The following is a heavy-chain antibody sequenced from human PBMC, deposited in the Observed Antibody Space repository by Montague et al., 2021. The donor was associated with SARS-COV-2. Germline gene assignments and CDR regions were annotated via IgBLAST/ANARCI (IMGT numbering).Heavy chain of an antibody. CDR1: GFTFSDFA. Sequence: SLRLSCAASGFTFSDFAMNWVRQAPGKGLEWVSIIRPDAGSTYYADSVKGRFTISRDNSKKTLYLQMNSLRSDDSAVYFCALTTGSYWGQGTLVTVSS. CDR3: ALTTGSY. J-gene: IGHJ4*02. V-gene: IGHV3-23*01. CDR2: IRPDAGST. D-gene: IGHD1-1*01.